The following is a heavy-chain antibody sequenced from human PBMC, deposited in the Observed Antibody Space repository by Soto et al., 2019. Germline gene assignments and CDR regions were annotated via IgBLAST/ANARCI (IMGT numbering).Heavy chain of an antibody. CDR3: ARSRDSILDNGMDV. V-gene: IGHV1-18*04. J-gene: IGHJ6*02. D-gene: IGHD3-22*01. CDR1: CYTFTSYG. CDR2: ISAYNGNT. Sequence: GSSEKVSRKASCYTFTSYGISWVRQAPGQGLEWMGWISAYNGNTNYAQKLQGRVTMTTDTSTSTAYMELRSSVTAADTAVYYCARSRDSILDNGMDVWGQGTTVTVSS.